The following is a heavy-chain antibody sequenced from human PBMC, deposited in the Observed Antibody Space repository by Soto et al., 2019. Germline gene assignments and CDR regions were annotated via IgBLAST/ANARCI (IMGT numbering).Heavy chain of an antibody. CDR1: GGSISSSSYY. V-gene: IGHV4-39*01. CDR3: ARTLSSSWYWYFDL. CDR2: IYYSGST. D-gene: IGHD6-13*01. Sequence: SETLSLTCTVSGGSISSSSYYWGWIRQPPGKGLEWIGSIYYSGSTYYNPSLKSQVTISVDTPKNQFSLKLSSVTAADTAVYYCARTLSSSWYWYFDLWGRGTLVTVSS. J-gene: IGHJ2*01.